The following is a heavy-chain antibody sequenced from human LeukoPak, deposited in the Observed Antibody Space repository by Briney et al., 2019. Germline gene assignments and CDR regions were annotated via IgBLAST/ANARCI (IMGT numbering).Heavy chain of an antibody. D-gene: IGHD6-13*01. J-gene: IGHJ1*01. CDR3: LRDRGYITYHC. V-gene: IGHV3-7*01. CDR1: AFTFSYYW. Sequence: GGSLSPSCAASAFTFSYYWMNWVRQAPGKGLEWVASIKQDGSEKYYVDSVKGRFTISRDNAKNSLYPQMNTLRAEDTAVYYCLRDRGYITYHCWGQGSLVTLSS. CDR2: IKQDGSEK.